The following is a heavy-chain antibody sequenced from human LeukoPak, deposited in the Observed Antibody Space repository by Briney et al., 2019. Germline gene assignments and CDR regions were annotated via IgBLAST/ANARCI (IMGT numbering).Heavy chain of an antibody. CDR3: ARGATHGQLVEV. CDR2: IYHSGST. J-gene: IGHJ4*02. D-gene: IGHD6-6*01. CDR1: GGSISSGGYY. V-gene: IGHV4-30-2*01. Sequence: SQTLSLTCTVSGGSISSGGYYWSWIRQPSGKGLEWIGYIYHSGSTYYNPSLKSRVTISVDRSKNQFSLKLSSVTAADTAVYYCARGATHGQLVEVWGQGTLVTVSS.